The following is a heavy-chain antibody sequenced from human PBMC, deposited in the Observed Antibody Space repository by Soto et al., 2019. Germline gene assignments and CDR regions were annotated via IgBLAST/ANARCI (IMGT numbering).Heavy chain of an antibody. CDR3: ARGRFIRRGYDSGWYIAN. J-gene: IGHJ4*02. Sequence: QVQLVQSGAEVKKPGASVKVSCKPSGYPFTSYHVNWVRQAPGQGLEWMGWMNPDSGSTDYALKFQGRLTMTRNTSMSTAYLALRSLTSEDTAIYYCARGRFIRRGYDSGWYIANWGQGTQVIVSS. V-gene: IGHV1-8*01. CDR1: GYPFTSYH. D-gene: IGHD6-19*01. CDR2: MNPDSGST.